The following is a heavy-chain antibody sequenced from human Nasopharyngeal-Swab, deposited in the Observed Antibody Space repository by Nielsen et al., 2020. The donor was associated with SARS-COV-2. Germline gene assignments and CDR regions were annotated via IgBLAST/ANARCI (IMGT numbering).Heavy chain of an antibody. J-gene: IGHJ6*02. V-gene: IGHV1-46*01. CDR2: INPSGGST. CDR1: GYTFTGYY. Sequence: ASVKVSCKASGYTFTGYYMHWVRQAPGQGLEWMGIINPSGGSTSYAQKFQGRVTMTRDTSTSTVYMELSSLRSEDTAVYYCARDIVVVPAAYGMDVWGQGTTVTVSS. CDR3: ARDIVVVPAAYGMDV. D-gene: IGHD2-2*01.